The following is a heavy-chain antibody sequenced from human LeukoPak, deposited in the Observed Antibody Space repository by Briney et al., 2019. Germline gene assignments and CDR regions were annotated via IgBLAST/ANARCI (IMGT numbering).Heavy chain of an antibody. CDR2: IYHSGST. CDR1: GGSLSSGGYS. V-gene: IGHV4-30-2*01. D-gene: IGHD3-22*01. Sequence: SQTLSLTCAVSGGSLSSGGYSGHWIRQPPGKGLEWLGYIYHSGSTYYNPSLKSRVTISVDRSKNQFSLKLSSVTAADTAVYYCASSLSRYYYDSSGYAFDYWGQGTLVTVSS. CDR3: ASSLSRYYYDSSGYAFDY. J-gene: IGHJ4*02.